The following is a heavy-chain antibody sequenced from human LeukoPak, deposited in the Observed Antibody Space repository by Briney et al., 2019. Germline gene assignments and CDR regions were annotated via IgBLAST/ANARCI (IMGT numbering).Heavy chain of an antibody. CDR2: INHSGST. CDR1: GGSFSGYY. CDR3: ARFPAVATYAFDI. V-gene: IGHV4-34*01. Sequence: SEALSLTCAFYGGSFSGYYWSWIRQPPGKGLEWIGEINHSGSTNYNASLKSRVTISVDTSKNQFSLKLSSVTAADTAVYYCARFPAVATYAFDIWGQGTLVSVSS. J-gene: IGHJ3*02. D-gene: IGHD6-19*01.